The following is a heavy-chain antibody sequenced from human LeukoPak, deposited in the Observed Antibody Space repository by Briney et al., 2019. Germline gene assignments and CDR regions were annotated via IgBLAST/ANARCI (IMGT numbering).Heavy chain of an antibody. J-gene: IGHJ6*02. CDR3: AREGYGMDV. V-gene: IGHV4-59*01. CDR1: SGSISSYY. CDR2: IYYSGST. Sequence: SETLSLTCTVSSGSISSYYWSWIRQPPGKGLEWIGYIYYSGSTNYNPSLKSRVTISVDTSKNQFSLKLSSVTAADTAVYYCAREGYGMDVWGQGTTVTVSS.